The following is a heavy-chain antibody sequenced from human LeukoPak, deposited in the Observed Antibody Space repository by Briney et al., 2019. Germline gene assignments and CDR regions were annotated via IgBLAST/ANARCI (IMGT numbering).Heavy chain of an antibody. J-gene: IGHJ4*02. CDR2: IYSAGTT. CDR3: ARDLAHYFDY. V-gene: IGHV3-21*01. Sequence: PGGSLRLSCAASGFTFSSYSMNWVRQAPGKGLEWVSSIYSAGTTYYADSVKGRFTVSRDNAKNSLYLQMNSLRAEDTAVYYCARDLAHYFDYWGQGTLVTVSS. CDR1: GFTFSSYS.